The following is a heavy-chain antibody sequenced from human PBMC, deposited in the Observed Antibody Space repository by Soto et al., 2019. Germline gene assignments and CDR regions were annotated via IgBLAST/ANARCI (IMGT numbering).Heavy chain of an antibody. CDR3: GTRPGGGGY. D-gene: IGHD3-10*01. CDR1: GFTVSNNY. CDR2: IYSGGYT. J-gene: IGHJ4*02. Sequence: EVQLVESGGGLIQPGGSLRLSCAVSGFTVSNNYMSWVRQAPGKGLEGVSVIYSGGYTAYGDSVKGRFTISRDNSKNTPYPQRKTPSARAPAVEYRGTRPGGGGYWGQGTLVTVSS. V-gene: IGHV3-53*01.